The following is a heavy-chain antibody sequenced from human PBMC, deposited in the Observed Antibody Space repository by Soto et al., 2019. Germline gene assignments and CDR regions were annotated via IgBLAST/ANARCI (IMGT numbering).Heavy chain of an antibody. J-gene: IGHJ6*02. D-gene: IGHD1-7*01. Sequence: QVQLVQSGAEVKKPGSSVKVSCKASGGTFSSYAISWVRQAPGQGLKWMGGIIPIFGTANYAQKFQGRVTITADESTSTAYMELSSLRSEDTAVYYCASKSITGTTYYYYYGMDVWGQGTTVTVSS. CDR2: IIPIFGTA. V-gene: IGHV1-69*01. CDR3: ASKSITGTTYYYYYGMDV. CDR1: GGTFSSYA.